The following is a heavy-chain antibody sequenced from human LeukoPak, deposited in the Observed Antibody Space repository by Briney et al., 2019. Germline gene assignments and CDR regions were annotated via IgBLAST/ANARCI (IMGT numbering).Heavy chain of an antibody. CDR2: ISAYNGNT. CDR3: ARDGSRPASSSWFIGYYGMDV. V-gene: IGHV1-18*01. CDR1: GYTFTSYG. D-gene: IGHD6-13*01. Sequence: ASAKVSCKASGYTFTSYGISWVRQAPGQGLEWMGWISAYNGNTNYAQKLQGRVTMTTDTSTSTAYMELRSLRSDDTAVYYCARDGSRPASSSWFIGYYGMDVWGQGTTVTVSS. J-gene: IGHJ6*02.